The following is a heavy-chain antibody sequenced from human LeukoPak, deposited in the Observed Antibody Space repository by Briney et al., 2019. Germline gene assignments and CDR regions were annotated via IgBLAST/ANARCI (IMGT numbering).Heavy chain of an antibody. CDR3: VRDYGPGGFGP. CDR2: IGTGGDT. D-gene: IGHD3-10*01. CDR1: GFSFDNYD. V-gene: IGHV3-13*01. Sequence: GGSLRLSCAVSGFSFDNYDMHWVRQISGEGLEWVAAIGTGGDTYYRDSVKGRFTISRGNAKNSLYLQMNSLRVGNTAVYYCVRDYGPGGFGPWGQGALVTVSS. J-gene: IGHJ5*02.